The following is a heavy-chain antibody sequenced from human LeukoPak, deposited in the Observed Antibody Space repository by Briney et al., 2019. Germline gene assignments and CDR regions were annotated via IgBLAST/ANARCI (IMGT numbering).Heavy chain of an antibody. D-gene: IGHD6-19*01. J-gene: IGHJ4*02. CDR1: GFTFSTYE. CDR2: ISGGGSRT. V-gene: IGHV3-23*01. Sequence: PGGSLRLSCAASGFTFSTYEMNWVRQAPGKGLDWVSTISGGGSRTYYADSVKGRFTISRDDSKNTHYLQMDSLRVEDTAIYYFAKQGEKRGWGSFDHWGQGILVTVSS. CDR3: AKQGEKRGWGSFDH.